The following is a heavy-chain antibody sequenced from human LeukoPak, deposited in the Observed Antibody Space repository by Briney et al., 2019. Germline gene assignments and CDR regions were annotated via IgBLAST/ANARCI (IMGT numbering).Heavy chain of an antibody. CDR3: ATSGYSYGYPFDY. V-gene: IGHV1-69*02. CDR2: IIPILGIA. J-gene: IGHJ4*02. Sequence: SVKVSCKASGGTFSSYTISWVRQAPGQGLEWMGRIIPILGIANYAQRFQGRVTITADKSTSTAYMELSSLRSEDTAVYYCATSGYSYGYPFDYWGQGTLVTVSS. D-gene: IGHD5-18*01. CDR1: GGTFSSYT.